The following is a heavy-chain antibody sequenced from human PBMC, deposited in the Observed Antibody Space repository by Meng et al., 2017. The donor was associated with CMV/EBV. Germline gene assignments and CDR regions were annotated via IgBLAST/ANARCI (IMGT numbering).Heavy chain of an antibody. Sequence: GESLKISCAGSGFTFSSYEMNWVRQAPGKGLEWVSDICSGGCTISYEDSVKGRFTISRDNAKNSRYLQMNSLRAKDTAVYYCARERSWKAGVEYYFDYWGQGTLVTVSS. V-gene: IGHV3-48*03. J-gene: IGHJ4*02. CDR3: ARERSWKAGVEYYFDY. D-gene: IGHD2-15*01. CDR1: GFTFSSYE. CDR2: ICSGGCTI.